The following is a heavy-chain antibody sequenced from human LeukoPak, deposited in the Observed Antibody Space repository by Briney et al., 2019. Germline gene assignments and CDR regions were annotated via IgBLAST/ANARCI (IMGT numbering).Heavy chain of an antibody. CDR2: IYYSGST. J-gene: IGHJ5*02. CDR1: GYSISSGYY. CDR3: ARLGYSYGYNWFDP. V-gene: IGHV4-59*08. D-gene: IGHD5-18*01. Sequence: SETLSLTCTVSGYSISSGYYWSWIRQPPGKGLEWIGYIYYSGSTNYNPSLKSRVTISVDTSKNQFSLKLSSVTAADTAVYYCARLGYSYGYNWFDPWGQGTLVTVSS.